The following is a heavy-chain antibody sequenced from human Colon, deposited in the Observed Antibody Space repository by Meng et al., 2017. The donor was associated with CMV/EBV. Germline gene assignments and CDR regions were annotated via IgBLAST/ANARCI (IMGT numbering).Heavy chain of an antibody. CDR3: ARAPTRTYYFEY. Sequence: CAASGLNIGDYAMDWVRQAPGKGLEWVSVISASGMITFYAESVKGRFTIGRDISKNTVYLHMNSLRAADTAVYYCARAPTRTYYFEYWGQGSLVTVSS. D-gene: IGHD5-24*01. J-gene: IGHJ4*02. V-gene: IGHV3-23*01. CDR2: ISASGMIT. CDR1: GLNIGDYA.